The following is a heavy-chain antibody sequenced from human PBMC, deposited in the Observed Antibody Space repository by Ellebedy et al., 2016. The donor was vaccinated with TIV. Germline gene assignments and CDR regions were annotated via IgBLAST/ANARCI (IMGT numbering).Heavy chain of an antibody. D-gene: IGHD2-2*01. CDR1: GYTFTSYG. J-gene: IGHJ6*02. Sequence: ASVKVSXXASGYTFTSYGISWVRQAPGQGLEWMGWISAYNGNTNYAQKLQGRVTMTTDTSTSTAYMELRSLRSDDTAVYYCARDKGYCSSTSCSRTLFNSFYGMDVWGQGTTVTVSS. CDR3: ARDKGYCSSTSCSRTLFNSFYGMDV. CDR2: ISAYNGNT. V-gene: IGHV1-18*01.